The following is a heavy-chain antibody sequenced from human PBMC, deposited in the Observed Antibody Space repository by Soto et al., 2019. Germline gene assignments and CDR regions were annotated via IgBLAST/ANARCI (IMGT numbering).Heavy chain of an antibody. J-gene: IGHJ5*02. CDR2: IYWDDDK. CDR3: AHYPVLLWFGESNWFDP. D-gene: IGHD3-10*01. CDR1: GFSLSTSGVG. V-gene: IGHV2-5*02. Sequence: QITLKESGPTLVKPTQTLTLTCTFSGFSLSTSGVGVGWIRQPPGKALEWLALIYWDDDKRYSPSLKSRLTITKDTAKNQVVLTMTNMDAVDTPTCSCAHYPVLLWFGESNWFDPWGQGTLVTVSS.